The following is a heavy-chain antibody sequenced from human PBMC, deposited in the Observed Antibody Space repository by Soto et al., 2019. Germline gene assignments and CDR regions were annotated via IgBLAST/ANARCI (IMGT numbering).Heavy chain of an antibody. D-gene: IGHD5-18*01. CDR2: MYYSGST. J-gene: IGHJ4*02. V-gene: IGHV4-39*01. CDR3: ASIRGYSYGYVAY. Sequence: PSETLSLTCTVSGGSISRSGYYWGWIRQPPGKGLEWIGSMYYSGSTYYNPSLKSRVTISVDTSKNQFSLKLSSVTAADTAVYYCASIRGYSYGYVAYWGQGTLVTVSS. CDR1: GGSISRSGYY.